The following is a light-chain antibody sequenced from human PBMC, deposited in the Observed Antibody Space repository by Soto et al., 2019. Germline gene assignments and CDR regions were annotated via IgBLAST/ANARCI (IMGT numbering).Light chain of an antibody. V-gene: IGKV1-8*01. CDR1: QGISSY. CDR2: AAS. Sequence: AILITHSPSSFSSSTVYIFTITWLSSQGISSYLASYQQKPGTAPKLLIYAASTLQSGVPSSFSGSGSGTDFTLTISCLQSEDFATYYCQQYYSYPITFGQGTRLEI. J-gene: IGKJ5*01. CDR3: QQYYSYPIT.